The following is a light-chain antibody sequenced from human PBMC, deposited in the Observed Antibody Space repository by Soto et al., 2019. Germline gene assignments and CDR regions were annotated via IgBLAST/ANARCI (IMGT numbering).Light chain of an antibody. J-gene: IGLJ3*02. Sequence: QSALTQPASVSGSPGQSITISCTGTSSDLGGYNYVSWYQQHPGKVPKLMIYDVNNRPSGVSDRFSGSQSGNTASLTISGLQAEDGATYYCPSYITGPTLFGGGTKLTVL. V-gene: IGLV2-14*03. CDR2: DVN. CDR1: SSDLGGYNY. CDR3: PSYITGPTL.